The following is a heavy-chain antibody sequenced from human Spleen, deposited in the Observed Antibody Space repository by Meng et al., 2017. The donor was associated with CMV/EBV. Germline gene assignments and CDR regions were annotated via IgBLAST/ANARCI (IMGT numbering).Heavy chain of an antibody. CDR2: ISSSGSTI. CDR3: ATWGLPYYYDSSGYP. D-gene: IGHD3-22*01. CDR1: GFTFSSYE. V-gene: IGHV3-48*03. J-gene: IGHJ4*02. Sequence: SCKASGFTFSSYEMNWVRQAPGKGLEWVSYISSSGSTIYYADSVKGRFTISRDNAKNSLYLQMNSLRAEDTAVYYCATWGLPYYYDSSGYPWGQGTLVTVSS.